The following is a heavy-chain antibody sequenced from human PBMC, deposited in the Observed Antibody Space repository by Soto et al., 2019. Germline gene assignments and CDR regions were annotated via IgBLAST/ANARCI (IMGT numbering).Heavy chain of an antibody. CDR1: GFTFSSYA. V-gene: IGHV3-30-3*01. CDR3: ARPLWRDDYNWGYFDL. D-gene: IGHD4-4*01. J-gene: IGHJ2*01. Sequence: QVQLVESGGGVVQPGRSLRLSCAASGFTFSSYAMHWVRQAPGKGLEXXAVISYDGSNKYYADSVKGRFTISRDNSKNTLYLQMNSLRAEDTAVYYCARPLWRDDYNWGYFDLWGRGTLVTVSS. CDR2: ISYDGSNK.